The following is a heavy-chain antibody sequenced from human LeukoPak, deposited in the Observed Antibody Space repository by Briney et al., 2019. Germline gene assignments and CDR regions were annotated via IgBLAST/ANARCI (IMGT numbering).Heavy chain of an antibody. CDR1: GYTFTSNY. V-gene: IGHV1-46*01. D-gene: IGHD4-17*01. J-gene: IGHJ4*02. Sequence: ASVKVSCKAFGYTFTSNYMHWVRQAPGQGPEWMGVISPSGGSTTYAQKFQGRVTLTRDMSTSTDYLELSSLRSEDTAVYYCARGDYGDYSTLDFDYWGQGTLVTVSS. CDR3: ARGDYGDYSTLDFDY. CDR2: ISPSGGST.